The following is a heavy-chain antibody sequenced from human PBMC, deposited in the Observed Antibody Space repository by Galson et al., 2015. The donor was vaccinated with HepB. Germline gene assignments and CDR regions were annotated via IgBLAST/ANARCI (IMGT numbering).Heavy chain of an antibody. CDR3: ARLRGVAVAGVAMGKYYYYGMDV. V-gene: IGHV1-18*01. J-gene: IGHJ6*02. CDR2: ISAYNGNT. Sequence: SVKVSCKASGYTFTSYGISWVRQAPGQGLEWMGWISAYNGNTNYAQKLQGRVTMTTDTSTSTAYMELRSLRSDDTAVYYCARLRGVAVAGVAMGKYYYYGMDVWGQGTTVTVSS. D-gene: IGHD6-19*01. CDR1: GYTFTSYG.